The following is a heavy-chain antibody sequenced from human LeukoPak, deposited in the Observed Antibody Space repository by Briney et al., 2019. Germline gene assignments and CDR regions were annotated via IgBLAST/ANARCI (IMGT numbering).Heavy chain of an antibody. CDR2: INSGESST. CDR1: GFTFSSYW. CDR3: ARESLAAAATFDY. V-gene: IGHV3-74*01. Sequence: GGSLRLSCAASGFTFSSYWMHWVRQAPGKGLVWVSRINSGESSTTYADSVKGRFIISRDNAKNTLYLQMNSLRAEDTAVYYCARESLAAAATFDYWGQGTLVTVSS. D-gene: IGHD6-13*01. J-gene: IGHJ4*02.